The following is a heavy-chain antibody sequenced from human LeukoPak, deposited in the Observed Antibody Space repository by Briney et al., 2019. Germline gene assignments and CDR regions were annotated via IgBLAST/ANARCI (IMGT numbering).Heavy chain of an antibody. J-gene: IGHJ4*02. CDR3: ARGPMGYGGNFRPNFDY. CDR1: GFTFSTYT. V-gene: IGHV3-30-3*01. CDR2: ISYDGSNK. Sequence: GGSPRLSCAASGFTFSTYTMHWVRQAPGKGLEWVAVISYDGSNKYYADSVKGRFTISRDNSKNTLYLQMNSLRAEDTAVYYCARGPMGYGGNFRPNFDYWGQGTLVTVSS. D-gene: IGHD4-23*01.